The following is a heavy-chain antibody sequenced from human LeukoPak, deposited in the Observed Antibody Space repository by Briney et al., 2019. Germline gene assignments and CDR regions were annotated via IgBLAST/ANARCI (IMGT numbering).Heavy chain of an antibody. D-gene: IGHD4-17*01. V-gene: IGHV4-31*03. CDR2: FYYSRTT. Sequence: PSETLSLTCTVSGGSISRGGYYWNWIRQHPREGLEWIGYFYYSRTTSYNPSLKSRATISVDTSNNQFSLKLSSVTAADTAVYYCARPDDYGDYVWFDPWGQGTLVTVSS. CDR1: GGSISRGGYY. J-gene: IGHJ5*02. CDR3: ARPDDYGDYVWFDP.